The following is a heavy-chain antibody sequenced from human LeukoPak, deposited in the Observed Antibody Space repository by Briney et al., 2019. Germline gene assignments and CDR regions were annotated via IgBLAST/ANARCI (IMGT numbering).Heavy chain of an antibody. Sequence: SGGSLRLSCAASGFTFSSYGMHWVRQAPGKGLEWVAFIRYDGSNKYYADSVKGRFTISRDNSKNTLYLQMNSLRAEDTAVYYCAKEYYYGSGRDPPYYYMDVWGKGTTVTISS. V-gene: IGHV3-30*02. CDR2: IRYDGSNK. CDR3: AKEYYYGSGRDPPYYYMDV. D-gene: IGHD3-10*01. CDR1: GFTFSSYG. J-gene: IGHJ6*03.